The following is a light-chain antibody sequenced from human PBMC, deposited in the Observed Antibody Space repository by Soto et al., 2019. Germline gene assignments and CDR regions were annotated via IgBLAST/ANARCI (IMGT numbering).Light chain of an antibody. CDR1: NSDVGSYNL. V-gene: IGLV2-23*01. CDR2: EGS. J-gene: IGLJ3*02. CDR3: CSDATSTPWV. Sequence: QSALTQPASVSGSPGQSITISCTGTNSDVGSYNLVSWYHHHPGKAPKLMIYEGSKRPSGVSNRVSGSKSGNTAALTISGLQAEDESDYYCCSDATSTPWVFGGGTKVTVL.